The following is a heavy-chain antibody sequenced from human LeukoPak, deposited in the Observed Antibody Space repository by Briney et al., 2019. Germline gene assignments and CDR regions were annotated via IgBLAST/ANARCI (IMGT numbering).Heavy chain of an antibody. Sequence: LSGGSLRLSCATSGFIFSTYALSWVRQAPGKGLEWASSISGSGGSTYHADPVKGRFTISRDSSKNTLYLQMNSLRAEDTAIYYCARVIRAAPGKGYFDYWGQGTLVTVSS. J-gene: IGHJ4*02. CDR2: ISGSGGST. D-gene: IGHD6-13*01. CDR3: ARVIRAAPGKGYFDY. CDR1: GFIFSTYA. V-gene: IGHV3-23*01.